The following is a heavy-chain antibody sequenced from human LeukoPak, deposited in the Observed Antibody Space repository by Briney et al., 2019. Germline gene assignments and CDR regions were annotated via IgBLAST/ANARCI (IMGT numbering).Heavy chain of an antibody. V-gene: IGHV4-59*01. D-gene: IGHD5-24*01. Sequence: SETLSLTCTVSGGSISSYYWSWIRQPPGKGLEWIGYSYYSGSTNYNPSLKSRVTISVDTSKNQFSLKLSSVTAADTAVYYCARDEGRDGYNWRDNWFDPWGQGTLVTVSS. CDR3: ARDEGRDGYNWRDNWFDP. J-gene: IGHJ5*02. CDR2: SYYSGST. CDR1: GGSISSYY.